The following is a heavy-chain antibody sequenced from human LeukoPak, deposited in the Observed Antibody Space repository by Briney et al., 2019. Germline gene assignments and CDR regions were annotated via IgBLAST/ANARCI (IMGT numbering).Heavy chain of an antibody. D-gene: IGHD1-26*01. V-gene: IGHV3-20*04. CDR1: GFTFDDLG. J-gene: IGHJ4*02. CDR2: INWNGGST. Sequence: GGPLRLSCAASGFTFDDLGWSWVPQAPGKGLEGVSGINWNGGSTGYADSVKGRFTISRDNAKNSLYLQMNSLRAEDTALYYCARLFVGAKGAYYFDYWGQGTLVTVSS. CDR3: ARLFVGAKGAYYFDY.